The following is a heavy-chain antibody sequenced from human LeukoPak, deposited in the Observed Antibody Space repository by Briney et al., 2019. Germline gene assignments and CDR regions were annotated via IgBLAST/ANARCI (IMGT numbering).Heavy chain of an antibody. Sequence: GGSLRLSCAASGFAVRSFYMSWVRQAPGKGLEWISVLYTGGNTYYPDYVKGRFTISRDSSKNTLYLQMNSLRDEDTAVYYCARDADYSYYYYYYYMDVWGKGTTVTVSS. D-gene: IGHD4-11*01. J-gene: IGHJ6*03. CDR2: LYTGGNT. CDR1: GFAVRSFY. V-gene: IGHV3-66*01. CDR3: ARDADYSYYYYYYYMDV.